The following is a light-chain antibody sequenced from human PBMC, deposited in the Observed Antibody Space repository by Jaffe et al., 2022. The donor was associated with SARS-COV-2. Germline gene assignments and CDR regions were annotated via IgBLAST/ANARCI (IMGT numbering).Light chain of an antibody. J-gene: IGLJ3*02. CDR2: EVT. CDR1: NSDIGRYNH. Sequence: QSALTQPASVSGSPGQSITISCTGTNSDIGRYNHVSWYQQHPDKAPKLLISEVTNRPSGVSSRFSGSKSGNTASLTISGLQAEDEADYYCSSYTSTSNLWVFGGGTKLTVL. CDR3: SSYTSTSNLWV. V-gene: IGLV2-14*01.